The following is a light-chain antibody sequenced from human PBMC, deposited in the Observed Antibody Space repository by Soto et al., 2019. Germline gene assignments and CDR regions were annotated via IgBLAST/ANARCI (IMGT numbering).Light chain of an antibody. J-gene: IGKJ1*01. V-gene: IGKV3-15*01. CDR2: GAS. CDR3: QQYNNWPRT. CDR1: QSFSSN. Sequence: EMVMTQSPATLSVSPGERATLSCRASQSFSSNLAWYQQKPGQAPRLLIYGASTRATGIPARFSGSGSGTEFTLTISSLQSEDFAVYYCQQYNNWPRTFGQGTKVDI.